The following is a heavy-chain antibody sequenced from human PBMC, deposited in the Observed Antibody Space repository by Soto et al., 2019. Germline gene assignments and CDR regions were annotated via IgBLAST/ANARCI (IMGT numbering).Heavy chain of an antibody. V-gene: IGHV3-21*01. Sequence: LRLSCAASGFTFSSYSMNWVRQAPGKGLEWVSSISSSSSYIYYADSVKGRFTISRDNAKNSLYLQMNSLRAEDTAVYYCARDQDCSSTSCYNYYYGMDVCGQGTTVTVSS. D-gene: IGHD2-2*02. CDR1: GFTFSSYS. CDR3: ARDQDCSSTSCYNYYYGMDV. CDR2: ISSSSSYI. J-gene: IGHJ6*02.